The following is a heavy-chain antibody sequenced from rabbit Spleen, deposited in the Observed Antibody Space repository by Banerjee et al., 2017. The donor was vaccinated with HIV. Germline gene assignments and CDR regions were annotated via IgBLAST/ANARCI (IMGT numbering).Heavy chain of an antibody. CDR3: ARDMDGSSSGYNL. D-gene: IGHD1-1*01. Sequence: QEQLVESGGGLVKPEGSLKVSCTASGVSFSNYNFMCWVRQAPGKGLEWIACIDTGSRDFTYYASWAKGRFTISKTSSTTVTLQMTSLTAADTATYFCARDMDGSSSGYNLWGQGTLVTVS. J-gene: IGHJ4*01. CDR2: IDTGSRDFT. CDR1: GVSFSNYNF. V-gene: IGHV1S45*01.